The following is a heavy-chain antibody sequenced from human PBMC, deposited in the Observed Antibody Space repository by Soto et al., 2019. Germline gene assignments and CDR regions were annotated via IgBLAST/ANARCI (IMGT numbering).Heavy chain of an antibody. J-gene: IGHJ6*03. Sequence: GGSLRLSCAASGFTFSSYGMHWVRQAPGKGLEWVAVISYDGSNKYYADSVKGRFTISRDNSKNTLYLQMNSLRAEDTAVYYCARVGIYSRYYYYYYMDVWGKGTTVTVSS. CDR2: ISYDGSNK. CDR3: ARVGIYSRYYYYYYMDV. V-gene: IGHV3-30*03. D-gene: IGHD5-12*01. CDR1: GFTFSSYG.